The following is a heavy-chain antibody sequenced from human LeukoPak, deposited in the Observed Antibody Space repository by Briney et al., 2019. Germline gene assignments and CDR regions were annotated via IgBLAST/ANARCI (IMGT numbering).Heavy chain of an antibody. J-gene: IGHJ3*02. V-gene: IGHV4-38-2*02. CDR2: IYHSGST. Sequence: PSETLSLTCTVSDGAIAGYSWSWIRQAPGKGLEWIGSIYHSGSTYYNPSLKSRVTISVDTSKNQFSLKLSSVTAADTAVYYCARGSPFDIWGQGTMVTVSS. CDR3: ARGSPFDI. CDR1: DGAIAGYS.